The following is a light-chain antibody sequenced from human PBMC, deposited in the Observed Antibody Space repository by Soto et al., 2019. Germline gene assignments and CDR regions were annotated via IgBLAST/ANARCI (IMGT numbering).Light chain of an antibody. V-gene: IGKV3-20*01. CDR1: RSVSSSY. Sequence: EIVLTQSPGTLSLSPGERATLTCRASRSVSSSYLGWYQQKLGQAPRLLIYGASSRATGIPDRFSGSGSGTDFTLTISRLEPEDFAVYYCQQYGSSPQTFGQGTKVEIK. CDR2: GAS. CDR3: QQYGSSPQT. J-gene: IGKJ1*01.